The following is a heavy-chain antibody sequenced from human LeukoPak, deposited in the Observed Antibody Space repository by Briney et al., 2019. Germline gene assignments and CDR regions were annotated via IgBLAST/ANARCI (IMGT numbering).Heavy chain of an antibody. Sequence: GGSLRLSCAASGFTFSNHGMNWVRQAPGKGLEWVSGISPSGDITYYADSVKGRFTISRDNSKNTLYLEVIGLTAEDTAVYYCAKDDAWLRFGEWSQGTLVTVSS. CDR3: AKDDAWLRFGE. J-gene: IGHJ4*02. V-gene: IGHV3-23*01. CDR1: GFTFSNHG. D-gene: IGHD3-10*01. CDR2: ISPSGDIT.